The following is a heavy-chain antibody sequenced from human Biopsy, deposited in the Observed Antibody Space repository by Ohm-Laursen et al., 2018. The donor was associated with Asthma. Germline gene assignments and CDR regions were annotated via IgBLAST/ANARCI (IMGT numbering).Heavy chain of an antibody. V-gene: IGHV3-7*01. CDR3: ARTFHFWSPYHAEHYQL. Sequence: LRLSCAASGFTFGDYWMSWVRQVPGKGLEWVANIKHDGTEKNHVDSLKGRFTISRDSAKNSLYLQMNSLRAEDTAVYYCARTFHFWSPYHAEHYQLWGQGTLVTVPS. D-gene: IGHD3-3*02. CDR1: GFTFGDYW. J-gene: IGHJ1*01. CDR2: IKHDGTEK.